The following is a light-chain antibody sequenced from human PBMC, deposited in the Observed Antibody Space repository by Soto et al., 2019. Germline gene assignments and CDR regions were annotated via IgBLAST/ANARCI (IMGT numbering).Light chain of an antibody. V-gene: IGKV3-15*01. CDR2: GAS. J-gene: IGKJ1*01. CDR1: QSVSSSY. Sequence: EIVLTQSPATLSLSPGERATLSCRASQSVSSSYLAWYQQKPGQAPRLLIYGASNRATGIPARFSGGGSGTEFTLTISSLQSEDFAVYYCQQYKNWPQTFGQGTKVDIK. CDR3: QQYKNWPQT.